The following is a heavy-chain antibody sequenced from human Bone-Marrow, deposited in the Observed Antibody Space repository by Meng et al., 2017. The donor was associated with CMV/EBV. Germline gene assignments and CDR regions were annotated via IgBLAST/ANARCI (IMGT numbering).Heavy chain of an antibody. J-gene: IGHJ4*02. D-gene: IGHD3-16*02. CDR2: IRSKANSYAT. CDR1: GFTFSGSA. CDR3: TRHSEYDYVWGSYRYGPIFDY. Sequence: LSLTCAASGFTFSGSAMHWVRQASGKGLEWVGRIRSKANSYATAYAASVKGRFTISRDDSKNTAYLQMNSLKTEDTAVYYCTRHSEYDYVWGSYRYGPIFDYWGQGTRVTVSS. V-gene: IGHV3-73*01.